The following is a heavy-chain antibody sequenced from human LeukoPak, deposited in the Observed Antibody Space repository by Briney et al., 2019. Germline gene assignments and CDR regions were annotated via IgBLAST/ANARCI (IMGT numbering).Heavy chain of an antibody. CDR2: IYYSGST. CDR1: GGSISSGDYY. Sequence: PSQTLSLTCTVSGGSISSGDYYWSWIRQPPGKGLEWIGYIYYSGSTYYNPSLKSRVTISVDTSKNQFSLKLSSVTAADTAVYYCARVEWLLLWTCDYWGQGTLVTVSS. J-gene: IGHJ4*02. CDR3: ARVEWLLLWTCDY. D-gene: IGHD3-3*01. V-gene: IGHV4-30-4*08.